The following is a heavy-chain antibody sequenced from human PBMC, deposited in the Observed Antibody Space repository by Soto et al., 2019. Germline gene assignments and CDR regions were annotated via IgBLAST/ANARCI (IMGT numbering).Heavy chain of an antibody. J-gene: IGHJ4*02. Sequence: GGSLRLSCAASGFTFSSYAMSWVRQAPGKGLEWVSTISDSGSTYYADSVQGRFTISRDISKNTLYVQMNSLRAEDTAVYYCAKVSIAAAGTSYWGQGTLVTVSS. CDR2: ISDSGST. V-gene: IGHV3-23*01. CDR3: AKVSIAAAGTSY. CDR1: GFTFSSYA. D-gene: IGHD6-13*01.